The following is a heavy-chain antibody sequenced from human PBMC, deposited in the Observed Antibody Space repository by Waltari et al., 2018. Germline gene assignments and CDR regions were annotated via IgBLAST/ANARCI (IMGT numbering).Heavy chain of an antibody. CDR3: ARDLSGAHCGGDCYPGRYYFDS. Sequence: EVQLVESGGGLVKPGGSLRLSCAASGFSFSTYGMNWVRQAPGKGLEWVSAISNSGSDINYADSVTGRFTVSRDNAKNSLYLQMNSLRAEDTAVYYCARDLSGAHCGGDCYPGRYYFDSWGQGTLVTVSS. CDR1: GFSFSTYG. J-gene: IGHJ4*02. D-gene: IGHD2-21*01. CDR2: ISNSGSDI. V-gene: IGHV3-21*01.